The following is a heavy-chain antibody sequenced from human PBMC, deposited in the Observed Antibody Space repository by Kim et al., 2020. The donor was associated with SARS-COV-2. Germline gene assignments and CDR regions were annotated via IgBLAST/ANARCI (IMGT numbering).Heavy chain of an antibody. CDR2: ISYDGSNK. CDR1: GFTFSSYG. J-gene: IGHJ6*01. Sequence: GGSLRLSCAASGFTFSSYGMHWVRQAPGKGLEWVAVISYDGSNKYYADSVKGRFTISRDNSKNTLYLQMNSLRAEDTAVYYCAKPLVSPRYGDPFYYFYG. CDR3: AKPLVSPRYGDPFYYFYG. D-gene: IGHD4-17*01. V-gene: IGHV3-30*18.